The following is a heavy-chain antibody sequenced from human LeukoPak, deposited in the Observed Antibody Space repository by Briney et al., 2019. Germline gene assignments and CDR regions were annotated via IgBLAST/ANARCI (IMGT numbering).Heavy chain of an antibody. Sequence: PGGSLRLSCETSGFIFENYWMSWVRQSPGKGLEWVASIKKDGNEKYYVDSMKGRFTISRDNSKKSLYLQMSSLGAEDTAMYYCARDDYYASGNYFDCWGQGTLVTVSS. CDR1: GFIFENYW. CDR3: ARDDYYASGNYFDC. J-gene: IGHJ4*02. V-gene: IGHV3-7*03. CDR2: IKKDGNEK. D-gene: IGHD3-10*01.